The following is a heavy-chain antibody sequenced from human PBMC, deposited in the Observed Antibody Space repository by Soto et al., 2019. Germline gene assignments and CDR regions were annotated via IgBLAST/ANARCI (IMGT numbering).Heavy chain of an antibody. CDR2: IYTSGST. D-gene: IGHD5-18*01. CDR3: ARDIRGYSYGTYYYGMDV. J-gene: IGHJ6*02. Sequence: PSETLSLTCTVSGGSISSYYWSWIRQPAGKGLEWIGRIYTSGSTNYNPSVKSRVTMSVDTSKNQFSLKLSSVTAADTAVYYCARDIRGYSYGTYYYGMDVWGQGTTVTVSS. CDR1: GGSISSYY. V-gene: IGHV4-4*07.